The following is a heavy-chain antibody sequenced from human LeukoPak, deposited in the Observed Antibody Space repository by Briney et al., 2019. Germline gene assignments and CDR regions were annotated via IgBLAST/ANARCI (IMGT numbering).Heavy chain of an antibody. D-gene: IGHD3-22*01. CDR1: GGSISRYY. Sequence: PSQTLSLTCTVSGGSISRYYWGSIRHPPGKGLEWIGYIYYSGSTNYNPSLKSRVTISVDTSKNQFSLKLSSVTAADTAVYYGAGFPTYYYDSSGYNSVVYWGQGTLVIVSS. CDR3: AGFPTYYYDSSGYNSVVY. CDR2: IYYSGST. J-gene: IGHJ4*02. V-gene: IGHV4-59*01.